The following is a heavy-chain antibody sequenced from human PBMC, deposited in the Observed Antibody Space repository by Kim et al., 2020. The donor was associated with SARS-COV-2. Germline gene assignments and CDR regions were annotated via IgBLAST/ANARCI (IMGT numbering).Heavy chain of an antibody. CDR1: GFTVSRYW. J-gene: IGHJ4*02. CDR3: ARLAAAGFDY. V-gene: IGHV3-7*03. Sequence: GGSLRLSCTASGFTVSRYWMSWVRQAPGKGLEGVANIKHDGSDKYYVDSVKGRLTNSRDNAKNSLFLQMNSLRAEDTAVYSCARLAAAGFDYWGQGTLVT. D-gene: IGHD6-13*01. CDR2: IKHDGSDK.